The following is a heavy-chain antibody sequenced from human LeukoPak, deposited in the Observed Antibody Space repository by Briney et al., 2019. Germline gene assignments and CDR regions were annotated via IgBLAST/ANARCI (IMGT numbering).Heavy chain of an antibody. Sequence: GASVKVSCKASGYTFTSYGISWVRQAPGQGLEWMGWISAYNGNTNYAQKLQGRVTMTTDTSRSTAYMELRSLRSDETAVYYCARDFGAYYYDSSGYAVAFDIWGQGTMVTVSS. CDR1: GYTFTSYG. V-gene: IGHV1-18*01. J-gene: IGHJ3*02. D-gene: IGHD3-22*01. CDR2: ISAYNGNT. CDR3: ARDFGAYYYDSSGYAVAFDI.